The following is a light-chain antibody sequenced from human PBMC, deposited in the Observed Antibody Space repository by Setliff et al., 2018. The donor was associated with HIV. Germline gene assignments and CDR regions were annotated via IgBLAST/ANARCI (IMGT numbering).Light chain of an antibody. CDR1: QSLSSS. J-gene: IGKJ1*01. CDR3: QQRSNWLWT. Sequence: TLSLSPGERATLSCRASQSLSSSLAWYQQKPGQSPRLLIYDASNRATGISASFSGSGSGTDFTLTISSLEPEDFAVYYCQQRSNWLWTFGQGTKVDIK. CDR2: DAS. V-gene: IGKV3-11*01.